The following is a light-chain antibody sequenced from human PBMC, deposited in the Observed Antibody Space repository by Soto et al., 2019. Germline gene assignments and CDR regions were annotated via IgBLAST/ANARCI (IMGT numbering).Light chain of an antibody. CDR1: QTSATY. CDR2: EAS. J-gene: IGKJ1*01. CDR3: QQTYTNPQT. Sequence: DIQMTQSPSSLSASVGDRVTIACRASQTSATYINWYQQKSGSAPRLLIYEASGVQSGVPSRFSGSGSGTHFVLTISNFQPEDSATYFCQQTYTNPQTFGQGTKVDIK. V-gene: IGKV1-39*01.